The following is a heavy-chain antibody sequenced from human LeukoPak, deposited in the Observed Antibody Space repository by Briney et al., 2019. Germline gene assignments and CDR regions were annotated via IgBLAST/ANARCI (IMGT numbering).Heavy chain of an antibody. Sequence: GASVKVSCKASGYTFTSYAISWVRQAPGQGLEWMGGIIPIFGTANYAQKFQGRVTITTDESTSTAYMELSSLRSEDTAVYYCAREDCSGGSCYHDYWGQGTLVTVSS. CDR2: IIPIFGTA. D-gene: IGHD2-15*01. J-gene: IGHJ4*02. CDR3: AREDCSGGSCYHDY. V-gene: IGHV1-69*05. CDR1: GYTFTSYA.